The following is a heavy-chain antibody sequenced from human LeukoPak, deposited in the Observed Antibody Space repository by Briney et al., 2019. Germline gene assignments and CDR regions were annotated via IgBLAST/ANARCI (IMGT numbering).Heavy chain of an antibody. D-gene: IGHD3-10*01. CDR3: ARGSYYASGSYNFDY. J-gene: IGHJ4*02. Sequence: SETLSLTCTVSGGSISSGNYYWSWIRQPAGKGLEWIGRIYTSGSTNFHPSLKSRVTISVDTSKNQFSLKLSSVTAADTAVYYCARGSYYASGSYNFDYWGQGTLVTVSS. V-gene: IGHV4-61*02. CDR1: GGSISSGNYY. CDR2: IYTSGST.